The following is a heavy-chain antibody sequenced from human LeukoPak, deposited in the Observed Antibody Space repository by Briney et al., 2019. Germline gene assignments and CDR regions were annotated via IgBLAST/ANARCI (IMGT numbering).Heavy chain of an antibody. V-gene: IGHV4-59*01. CDR3: ARASRRLLNWFDP. Sequence: SETLSLTCTVSGGSISSYYWSWIRQPPGKGPEWIGYIYYSGSTNYNPSLKSRVTISVDTSKNQFSLKLSSVTAADTAVYYCARASRRLLNWFDPWGQGTLVTVSS. CDR2: IYYSGST. D-gene: IGHD3-22*01. J-gene: IGHJ5*02. CDR1: GGSISSYY.